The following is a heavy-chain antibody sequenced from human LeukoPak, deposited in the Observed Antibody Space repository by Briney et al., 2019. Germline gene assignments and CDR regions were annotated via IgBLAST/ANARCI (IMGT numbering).Heavy chain of an antibody. V-gene: IGHV3-53*01. CDR3: ASGSGSYRTPYYYMDV. Sequence: GGPLRLPCAASGFTVSSNYMSWVRQAPGKGLEWVAVIYSGGSTYYADSVKGRFTISRDNSKNTLYLQMNNLRAEDTAVYYCASGSGSYRTPYYYMDVWGKGTTVTVSS. CDR1: GFTVSSNY. D-gene: IGHD3-10*01. J-gene: IGHJ6*03. CDR2: IYSGGST.